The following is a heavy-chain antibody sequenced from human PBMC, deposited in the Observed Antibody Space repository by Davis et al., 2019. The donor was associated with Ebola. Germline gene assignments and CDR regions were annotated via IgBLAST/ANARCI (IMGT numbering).Heavy chain of an antibody. CDR2: IYTSGST. J-gene: IGHJ5*02. D-gene: IGHD3-3*01. CDR1: GGSISSYY. CDR3: ARSYYDFWSGSAPERNNWFDP. Sequence: PSETLSLTCTVSGGSISSYYWSWIRQPAGKGLEWIGRIYTSGSTNYNPSLKSRVTMSVDTSKNQFSLKLSSVTAADTAVYYCARSYYDFWSGSAPERNNWFDPWGQGTLVTVSS. V-gene: IGHV4-4*07.